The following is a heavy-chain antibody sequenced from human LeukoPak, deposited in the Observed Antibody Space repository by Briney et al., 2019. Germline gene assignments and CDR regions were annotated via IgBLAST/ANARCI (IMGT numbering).Heavy chain of an antibody. CDR3: TRDQGYCSSTSCSPDAFDI. CDR1: GFTFGDYA. J-gene: IGHJ3*02. V-gene: IGHV3-49*04. CDR2: IRSKAYGGTT. Sequence: GRSLRLSCTASGFTFGDYAMSWVRQAPGKGLEWVGFIRSKAYGGTTEYAASVKGRFTISRDDSKSIAYLQMNSLKTEDTAVYYCTRDQGYCSSTSCSPDAFDIWGQGTMVTVSS. D-gene: IGHD2-2*01.